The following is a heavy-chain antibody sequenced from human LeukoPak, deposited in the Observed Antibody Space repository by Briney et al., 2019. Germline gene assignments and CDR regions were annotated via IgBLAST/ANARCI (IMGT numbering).Heavy chain of an antibody. V-gene: IGHV3-11*05. D-gene: IGHD3-22*01. CDR3: ARARGDSRGYIPYCFDY. Sequence: GGSLRLSCAASGFTFSDYYMSWIRQAPGKGLEWVSYIIGVGSHTKYADSVKGRFTISRDNAKKSLYLQMNSLRAEDTAVCYCARARGDSRGYIPYCFDYWGQGTLVTVSS. J-gene: IGHJ4*02. CDR2: IIGVGSHT. CDR1: GFTFSDYY.